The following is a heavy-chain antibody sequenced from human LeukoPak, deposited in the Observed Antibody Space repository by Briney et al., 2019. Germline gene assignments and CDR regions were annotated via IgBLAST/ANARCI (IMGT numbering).Heavy chain of an antibody. CDR1: GYTFIDYY. V-gene: IGHV1-2*06. D-gene: IGHD3-16*01. CDR3: ATLGEDNTDTPFDY. Sequence: ASVKVSCKTSGYTFIDYYIHWVRQAPGQGLEWMGRINPTTGGTDYALKFRGKVSMTRDTSISTAYMELSRLRSDDTAVYYCATLGEDNTDTPFDYWGQGTLVTVSS. CDR2: INPTTGGT. J-gene: IGHJ4*02.